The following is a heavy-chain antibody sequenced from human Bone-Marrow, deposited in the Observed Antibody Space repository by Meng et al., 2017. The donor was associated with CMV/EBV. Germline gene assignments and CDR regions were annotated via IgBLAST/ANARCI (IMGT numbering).Heavy chain of an antibody. V-gene: IGHV3-15*01. CDR3: TTDPPKYSPDAFDI. CDR2: IKSKTDGGTT. D-gene: IGHD2-21*01. CDR1: GFTFSNAW. J-gene: IGHJ3*02. Sequence: GFTFSNAWMSWVRQAPGKGLEWVGRIKSKTDGGTTDYAAPVKGRFTISRDDSKNTLYLQMNSLKTEDTAVYYCTTDPPKYSPDAFDIWGQGTMVTVSS.